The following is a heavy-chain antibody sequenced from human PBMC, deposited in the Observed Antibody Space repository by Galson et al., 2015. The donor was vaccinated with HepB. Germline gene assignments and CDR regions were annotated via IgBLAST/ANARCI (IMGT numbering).Heavy chain of an antibody. V-gene: IGHV4-59*08. CDR1: GGSISTYY. D-gene: IGHD3-22*01. J-gene: IGHJ4*02. CDR3: ARRGHYYDSHGYYYFDY. CDR2: IYNSGRT. Sequence: SETLSLTCTVSGGSISTYYWSWIRQPPGKGLEWVGSIYNSGRTNYNPSLKSRLTLSVDTSKKQFSLKLSSMTAADTAVYYCARRGHYYDSHGYYYFDYWGQGTLVTVSS.